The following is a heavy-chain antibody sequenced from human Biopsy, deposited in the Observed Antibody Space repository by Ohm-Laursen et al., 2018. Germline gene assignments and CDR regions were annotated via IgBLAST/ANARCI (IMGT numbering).Heavy chain of an antibody. D-gene: IGHD1-26*01. J-gene: IGHJ4*02. Sequence: SSVNVSCKASGGTFINYAISWVRQAPGQGLEWMRGIIPMFGTANYAQMFQGRVTISADESTSTSYMELSSLTAEDTAIYYCARGPHSGSHSCFDYWGRGTLVTVSS. V-gene: IGHV1-69*01. CDR2: IIPMFGTA. CDR1: GGTFINYA. CDR3: ARGPHSGSHSCFDY.